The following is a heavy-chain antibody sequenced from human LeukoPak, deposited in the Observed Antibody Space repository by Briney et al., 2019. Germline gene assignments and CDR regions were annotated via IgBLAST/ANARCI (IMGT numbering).Heavy chain of an antibody. Sequence: PSETLSLTCTVSGGSISSSSYYWGWIRQPPGKGLEWIGSIYYSGGTYYNPSLKSRVTISVDTSKNQFSLKLSSVTAADTAVYYCARHPDYGDFKYWYFDLWGRGTLVTVSS. V-gene: IGHV4-39*01. CDR2: IYYSGGT. CDR1: GGSISSSSYY. CDR3: ARHPDYGDFKYWYFDL. J-gene: IGHJ2*01. D-gene: IGHD4-17*01.